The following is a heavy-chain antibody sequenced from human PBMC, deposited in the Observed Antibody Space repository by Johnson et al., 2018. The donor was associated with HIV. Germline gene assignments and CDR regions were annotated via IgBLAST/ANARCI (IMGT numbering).Heavy chain of an antibody. CDR2: LFSGGTT. CDR3: AKGGDYGGKGDAFDI. D-gene: IGHD4-23*01. Sequence: VQLVESGGGLVQPGGSLRLSCAASGISVSSYYMSWVRQAPGKGLEWVSVLFSGGTTYYADSVKGRFTISRDNSKNTLYLQMNSLRAEDTAVYYCAKGGDYGGKGDAFDIWGQGTMVTVSS. CDR1: GISVSSYY. J-gene: IGHJ3*02. V-gene: IGHV3-66*01.